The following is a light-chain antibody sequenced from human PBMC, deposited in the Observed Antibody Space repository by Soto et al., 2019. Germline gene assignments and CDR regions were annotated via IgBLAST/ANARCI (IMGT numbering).Light chain of an antibody. CDR3: QSADSSGTYHVV. V-gene: IGLV3-25*03. CDR2: KDS. J-gene: IGLJ2*01. Sequence: SYELTQPPSVSVSPGQTARITCSGDALPKQYAYWYQQKPGQAPVLVIYKDSERPSGIPERFSGSSSGTTVTLTISGDQAEDEADYYCQSADSSGTYHVVFGGGTKLTVL. CDR1: ALPKQY.